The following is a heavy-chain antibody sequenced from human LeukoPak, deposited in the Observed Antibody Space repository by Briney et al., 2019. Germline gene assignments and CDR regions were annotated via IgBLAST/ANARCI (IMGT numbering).Heavy chain of an antibody. J-gene: IGHJ6*03. V-gene: IGHV3-30*02. CDR3: AKPPSYYYYYYMDV. CDR2: IRYDGSNK. Sequence: GGSLRLSCAASGFTFSSYGMHWVRQAPGKGLEWVAFIRYDGSNKYYADSVKGRFTISRDNSKNTLYLQMNSLRAEDTAVYYCAKPPSYYYYYYMDVWGKGTTVTISS. CDR1: GFTFSSYG.